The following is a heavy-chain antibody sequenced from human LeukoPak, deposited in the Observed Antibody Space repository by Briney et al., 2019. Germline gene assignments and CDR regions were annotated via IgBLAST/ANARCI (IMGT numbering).Heavy chain of an antibody. D-gene: IGHD3-22*01. CDR2: ISYDGSNK. Sequence: GRSLRLSCAASGFTFSSYGRRWVRQARGKGVEWGAVISYDGSNKYYADSVKGRFTISRDNSKNTLYQQMNSLRAEDTAVYYCAKDLAAYDGGYYFDYWGQGTLVTVSS. CDR3: AKDLAAYDGGYYFDY. J-gene: IGHJ4*02. V-gene: IGHV3-30*18. CDR1: GFTFSSYG.